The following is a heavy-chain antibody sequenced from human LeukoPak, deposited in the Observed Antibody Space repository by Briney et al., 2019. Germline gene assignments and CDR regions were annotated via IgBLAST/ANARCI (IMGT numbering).Heavy chain of an antibody. Sequence: GGSLRLSCAASGFTFSGSAMHWVRQASGKGLEWVGRIRSKANSYATAYAASVKGRFTISRDDSKNTAYLQMNSLKTEDTAVYYCTRHPDYGGNYGMDVWGQGTTVTVSS. V-gene: IGHV3-73*01. D-gene: IGHD4-23*01. CDR2: IRSKANSYAT. CDR3: TRHPDYGGNYGMDV. CDR1: GFTFSGSA. J-gene: IGHJ6*02.